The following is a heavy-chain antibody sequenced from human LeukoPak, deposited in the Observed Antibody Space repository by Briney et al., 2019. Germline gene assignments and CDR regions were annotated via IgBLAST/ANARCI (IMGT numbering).Heavy chain of an antibody. CDR3: ARRGTSSTWYADY. Sequence: ASVKVSCKASGYTFTGYYMHWVRQAPGQGLEWMGWINPNSGGTNYAQKFQGRVTMTTDTSTSTAYMELRSLRSDDTAVYYCARRGTSSTWYADYWGQGTLVTVSS. J-gene: IGHJ4*02. CDR1: GYTFTGYY. V-gene: IGHV1-2*02. D-gene: IGHD6-13*01. CDR2: INPNSGGT.